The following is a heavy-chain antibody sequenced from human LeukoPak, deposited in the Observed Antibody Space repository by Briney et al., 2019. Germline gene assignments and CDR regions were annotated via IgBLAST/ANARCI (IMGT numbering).Heavy chain of an antibody. CDR3: TTDPRPTYYDSSGYYYSLGY. CDR2: IKSKTNGETT. V-gene: IGHV3-15*05. Sequence: GGSLRLSCAASGFTFSSYEMNWVRQAPGKGLEWVGLIKSKTNGETTDYAAPVRGRFTISRDDSKNTLYLQMNSLKTEDTAVYYCTTDPRPTYYDSSGYYYSLGYWGQGTLVTVSS. CDR1: GFTFSSYE. D-gene: IGHD3-22*01. J-gene: IGHJ4*02.